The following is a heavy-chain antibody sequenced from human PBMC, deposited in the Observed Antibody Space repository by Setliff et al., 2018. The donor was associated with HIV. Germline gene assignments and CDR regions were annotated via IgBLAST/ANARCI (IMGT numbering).Heavy chain of an antibody. CDR3: AKNVFSSIWSPLDY. D-gene: IGHD6-13*01. CDR1: RFTFSSYG. Sequence: GGSLRLSCATSRFTFSSYGMHWVRQAPGKGLEWVSSILFDRSYQFYGDPVKGRFIISRDNSRNTLYLQMTSLRIEDTAVYYCAKNVFSSIWSPLDYWGQGTLVTVSS. CDR2: ILFDRSYQ. J-gene: IGHJ4*02. V-gene: IGHV3-30*02.